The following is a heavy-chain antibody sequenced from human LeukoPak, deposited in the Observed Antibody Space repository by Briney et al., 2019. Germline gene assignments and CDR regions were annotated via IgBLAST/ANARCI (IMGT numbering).Heavy chain of an antibody. D-gene: IGHD1-26*01. Sequence: PGGSLRLSCAATGFTLSGHSMNWVRQAPGKGLDWVSSISPTSAYIYYQDSVKGRFTISRDDAKNSLYLEMDSLRAEDTAVYYCARCIVGATDGMDVWGQGTTVTVSS. CDR2: ISPTSAYI. CDR3: ARCIVGATDGMDV. CDR1: GFTLSGHS. J-gene: IGHJ6*02. V-gene: IGHV3-21*04.